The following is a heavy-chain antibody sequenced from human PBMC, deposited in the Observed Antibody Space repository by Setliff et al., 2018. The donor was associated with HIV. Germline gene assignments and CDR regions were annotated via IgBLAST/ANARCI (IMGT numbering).Heavy chain of an antibody. CDR2: ISGSGGST. V-gene: IGHV3-23*01. CDR3: TRGHYTTFG. J-gene: IGHJ4*02. Sequence: GGSLRLSCAASGFTFSSYAMSWVRQAPGKGLEWVSGISGSGGSTYYADSVKGRFSISRDNTKDSLYLQMSSLRAEDTAVYYCTRGHYTTFGWGQGTLVTVSS. CDR1: GFTFSSYA. D-gene: IGHD2-2*02.